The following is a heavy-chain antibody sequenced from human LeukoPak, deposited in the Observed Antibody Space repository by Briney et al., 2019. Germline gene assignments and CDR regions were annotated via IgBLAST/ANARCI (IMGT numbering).Heavy chain of an antibody. V-gene: IGHV3-23*01. J-gene: IGHJ2*01. CDR3: VREGRSSRWDDWYFDL. Sequence: GGSLRLSCAASGFTFSSYAMNWVRQAPGKGLEWVSSINSSGGSTYYADSVKGRFTISRDNSKNTLYLQMNSLRAGDTAVYYCVREGRSSRWDDWYFDLWGRGTLVAVSS. D-gene: IGHD6-13*01. CDR2: INSSGGST. CDR1: GFTFSSYA.